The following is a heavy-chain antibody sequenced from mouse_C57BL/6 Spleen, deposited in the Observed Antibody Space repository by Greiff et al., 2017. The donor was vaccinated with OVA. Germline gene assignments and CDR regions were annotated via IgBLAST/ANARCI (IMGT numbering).Heavy chain of an antibody. CDR3: ARSDTTVVAHFDY. Sequence: QVQLQQSGAELVKPGASVKISCKASGYAFSSYWMNWVKQRPGKGLEWIGQIYPGDGDTNYNGKFKGKATLTADKSSSTAYMQLSSLTSEDSAVYFCARSDTTVVAHFDYWGQGTTLTVSS. D-gene: IGHD1-1*01. CDR1: GYAFSSYW. CDR2: IYPGDGDT. J-gene: IGHJ2*01. V-gene: IGHV1-80*01.